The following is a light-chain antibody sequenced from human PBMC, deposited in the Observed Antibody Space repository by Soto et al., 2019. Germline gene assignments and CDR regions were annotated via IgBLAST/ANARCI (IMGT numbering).Light chain of an antibody. CDR1: FSNIGENYE. V-gene: IGLV1-40*01. CDR3: QTYDSKLDGSV. J-gene: IGLJ3*02. CDR2: GNT. Sequence: QAVLTQPPSVSGAPGHRVTISCNGSFSNIGENYEVHWYQQLPGTAPKLLIYGNTNRPSGVPDRFSASKSGTSASLTISELQPGDQADYYCQTYDSKLDGSVFGGGTTLTV.